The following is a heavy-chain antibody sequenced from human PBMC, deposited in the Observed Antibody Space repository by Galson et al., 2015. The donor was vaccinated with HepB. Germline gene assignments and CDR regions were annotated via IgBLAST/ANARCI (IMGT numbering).Heavy chain of an antibody. Sequence: QSGAEVKKPGESLKISCKVSGYTFTSHWIGWVRQMPGKGLEWMGIIYPGDSDTRYSPSFQGQVTISADKSISTAYLQWSSLKASDTAMYYCARPSNYYDSSGYVSPQSFDYWGQGTLVTVSS. CDR3: ARPSNYYDSSGYVSPQSFDY. J-gene: IGHJ4*02. D-gene: IGHD3-22*01. CDR1: GYTFTSHW. CDR2: IYPGDSDT. V-gene: IGHV5-51*01.